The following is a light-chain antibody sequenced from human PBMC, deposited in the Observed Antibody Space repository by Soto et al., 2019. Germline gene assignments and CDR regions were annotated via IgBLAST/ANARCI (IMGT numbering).Light chain of an antibody. CDR3: QSYETSLSGSV. CDR1: SSNIGAGYD. J-gene: IGLJ2*01. Sequence: QSVLTQPPSVSGAPGQRVTISCTGSSSNIGAGYDVHWYQQLPGTAPKLLIYGNSNRPSGVPDRFSGSKSGTSASLAITGILAADEADYYTQSYETSLSGSVFGGGTKVTVL. CDR2: GNS. V-gene: IGLV1-40*01.